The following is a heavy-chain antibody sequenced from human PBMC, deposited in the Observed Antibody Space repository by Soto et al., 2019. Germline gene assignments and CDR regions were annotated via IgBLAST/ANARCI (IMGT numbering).Heavy chain of an antibody. CDR3: ARHLGQWLLPCDY. D-gene: IGHD5-12*01. J-gene: IGHJ4*02. CDR1: GGSISSSSYY. CDR2: IYYSGST. Sequence: QLQLQESGPGLVKPSETLSLTCTVSGGSISSSSYYWGWIRQPPGKGLEWIGSIYYSGSTYYNPSLKSRVTISVDTSKNQFSLKLSSVTAADTAVYYCARHLGQWLLPCDYWGQGTLVTVSS. V-gene: IGHV4-39*01.